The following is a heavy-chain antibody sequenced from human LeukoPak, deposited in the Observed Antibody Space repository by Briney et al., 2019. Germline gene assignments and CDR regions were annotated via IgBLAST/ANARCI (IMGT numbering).Heavy chain of an antibody. D-gene: IGHD2-15*01. CDR3: ARAHCSGGACPNWFDP. CDR1: GYTFTSYY. J-gene: IGHJ5*02. V-gene: IGHV1-46*01. Sequence: ASVKVSCKASGYTFTSYYIHWVRQAPGQGLRWLGIINPSGGTTGYAQKFQGRVTMTRDTSTSTVYMELSSLRSDDTAVYYCARAHCSGGACPNWFDPWGQGTLVTVSS. CDR2: INPSGGTT.